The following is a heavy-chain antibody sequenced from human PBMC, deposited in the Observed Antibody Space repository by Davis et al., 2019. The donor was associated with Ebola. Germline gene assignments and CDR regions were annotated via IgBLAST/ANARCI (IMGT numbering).Heavy chain of an antibody. CDR2: MDPNSGYT. Sequence: ASVKVSCKASEYIFTTYHINWVRQATGQGLEWMGWMDPNSGYTSYVQKFQGRVTMTRDTSISTAYMELSSLSSEDTAVYYCTGGLGCTTANCYGYFDYWGQGTLVTVSS. CDR3: TGGLGCTTANCYGYFDY. J-gene: IGHJ4*02. D-gene: IGHD2-2*01. V-gene: IGHV1-8*01. CDR1: EYIFTTYH.